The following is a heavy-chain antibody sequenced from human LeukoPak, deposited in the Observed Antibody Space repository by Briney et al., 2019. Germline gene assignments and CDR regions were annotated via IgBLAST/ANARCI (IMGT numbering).Heavy chain of an antibody. J-gene: IGHJ5*02. D-gene: IGHD2-2*01. CDR3: ARDAMSVVPAAAYNWFDP. V-gene: IGHV1-69*04. CDR1: GGTFSSYA. Sequence: GASVKVSCKASGGTFSSYAISWVRQAPGQGPEWMGRIIPILGIANYAQRFQGRVTITADKSTSTAYMELSRLRSDDTAVYYCARDAMSVVPAAAYNWFDPWGQGTLVTVSS. CDR2: IIPILGIA.